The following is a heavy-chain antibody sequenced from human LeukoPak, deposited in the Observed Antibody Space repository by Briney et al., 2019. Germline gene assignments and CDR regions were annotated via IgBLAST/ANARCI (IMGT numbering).Heavy chain of an antibody. Sequence: GGSLRLSCAASGFTFSSYEMHWVRQAPGRGLEGVSYISNSGSTIYYADSVKGRFTISRDNAKNSLYLQMNSRRAEDTAVYYCARDSGGSSPFDYWGQGTLVTVSS. D-gene: IGHD3-16*01. CDR3: ARDSGGSSPFDY. CDR1: GFTFSSYE. J-gene: IGHJ4*02. CDR2: ISNSGSTI. V-gene: IGHV3-48*03.